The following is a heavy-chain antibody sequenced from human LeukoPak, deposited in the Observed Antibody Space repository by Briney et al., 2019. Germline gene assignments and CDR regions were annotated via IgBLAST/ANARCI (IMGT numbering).Heavy chain of an antibody. CDR1: GDTFSSYA. Sequence: SVKVSCKASGDTFSSYAINWVRRAPGQGLEWMGGIIPIFGTANYAQKFQGRVTITADESTSTAYMELSSLRSEDTAVYYCAIGSTVTRCMDYWGQGTLVTVSS. CDR2: IIPIFGTA. D-gene: IGHD4-17*01. CDR3: AIGSTVTRCMDY. J-gene: IGHJ4*02. V-gene: IGHV1-69*01.